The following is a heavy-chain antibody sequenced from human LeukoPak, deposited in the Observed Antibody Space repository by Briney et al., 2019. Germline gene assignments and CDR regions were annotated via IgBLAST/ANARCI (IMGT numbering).Heavy chain of an antibody. Sequence: PGGSLRLSCAASGFTFSSYEKNWVRQAPGKGLEWVSYTSASASSIYYADSVKGRFTISRDNAKNSLYLQMNSLRAEDTAVYYCAREDGGDTFDIWGQGTMVTVSS. CDR2: TSASASSI. CDR1: GFTFSSYE. D-gene: IGHD2-15*01. J-gene: IGHJ3*02. V-gene: IGHV3-48*03. CDR3: AREDGGDTFDI.